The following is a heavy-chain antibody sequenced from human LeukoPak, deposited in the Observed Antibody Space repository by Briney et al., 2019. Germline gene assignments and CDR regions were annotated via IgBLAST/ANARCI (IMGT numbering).Heavy chain of an antibody. CDR3: ARDPNSAL. D-gene: IGHD4-23*01. CDR2: IYTSGTT. J-gene: IGHJ4*02. Sequence: SETLSLTCTVSGGSISSYYWSWILQPAGKGLEWIGRIYTSGTTNYNPSLKGRVTISLDTSKNQFSLRLSSVTAADTAVYYCARDPNSALWGQGTLVTVSS. CDR1: GGSISSYY. V-gene: IGHV4-4*07.